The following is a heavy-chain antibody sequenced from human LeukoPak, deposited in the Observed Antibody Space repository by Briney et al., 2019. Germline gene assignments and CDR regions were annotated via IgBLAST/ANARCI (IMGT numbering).Heavy chain of an antibody. D-gene: IGHD4-17*01. J-gene: IGHJ6*02. CDR2: IIPIFGTA. V-gene: IGHV1-69*01. CDR3: ARDLTTGPYYYYYGMDV. Sequence: ASVKVSCKASGGTFSSYAISWVRQAPGQGLEWMGGIIPIFGTANYAQKFQGRVTITADESTSTAYMELSSLRSEDTAVYYCARDLTTGPYYYYYGMDVWGQGTTVTVSS. CDR1: GGTFSSYA.